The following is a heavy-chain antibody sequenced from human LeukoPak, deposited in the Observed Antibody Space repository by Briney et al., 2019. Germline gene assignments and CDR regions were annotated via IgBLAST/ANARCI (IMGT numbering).Heavy chain of an antibody. V-gene: IGHV3-30*18. CDR3: AKDRGMVRGVNLFDY. Sequence: SRKASGYTFTSYYMHWVRQAPGKGLEWVAVISYDGSNKYYADSVKGRFTISRDNSKNTLYLQMNSLRAEDTAVYYCAKDRGMVRGVNLFDYWGQGTLVTVSS. J-gene: IGHJ4*02. CDR2: ISYDGSNK. D-gene: IGHD3-10*01. CDR1: GYTFTSYY.